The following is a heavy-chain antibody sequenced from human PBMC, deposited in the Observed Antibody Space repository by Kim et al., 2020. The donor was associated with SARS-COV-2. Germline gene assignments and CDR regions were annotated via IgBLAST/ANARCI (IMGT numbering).Heavy chain of an antibody. J-gene: IGHJ4*02. D-gene: IGHD6-13*01. V-gene: IGHV3-23*01. Sequence: YADSVKGRFTISRDNSKNTLYLQMNSLRAEDTAVYYCAKALGDRIAAAGNWGQGTLVTVSS. CDR3: AKALGDRIAAAGN.